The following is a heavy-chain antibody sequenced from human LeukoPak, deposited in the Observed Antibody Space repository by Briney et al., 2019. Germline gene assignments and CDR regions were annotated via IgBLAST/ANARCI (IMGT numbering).Heavy chain of an antibody. CDR2: IYYSGST. D-gene: IGHD4-17*01. V-gene: IGHV4-39*01. CDR3: ARHTNDYGDYWFDP. Sequence: PSETLSLTCTVSGGSISSSSYYWGWIRQPPGKGLEWIGSIYYSGSTYYNPSPKSRVTISVDTSKNQFSLKLSSVTAADTAVYYCARHTNDYGDYWFDPWGQGTLVTVSS. J-gene: IGHJ5*02. CDR1: GGSISSSSYY.